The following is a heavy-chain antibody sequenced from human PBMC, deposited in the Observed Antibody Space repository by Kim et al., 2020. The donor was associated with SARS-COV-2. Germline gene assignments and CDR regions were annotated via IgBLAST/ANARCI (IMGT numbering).Heavy chain of an antibody. D-gene: IGHD3-10*01. CDR1: GGTFSSYA. CDR3: AGGITMVRGVRYY. Sequence: SVKVSCKASGGTFSSYAISWVRQAPGQGLEWMGRIIPILGIANYAQKFQGRVTITADKSTSTAYMELSSLRSEDTAVYYCAGGITMVRGVRYYWGQGTLVTVSS. V-gene: IGHV1-69*04. CDR2: IIPILGIA. J-gene: IGHJ4*02.